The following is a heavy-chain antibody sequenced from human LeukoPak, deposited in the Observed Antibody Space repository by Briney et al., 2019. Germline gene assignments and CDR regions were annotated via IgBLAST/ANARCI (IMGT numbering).Heavy chain of an antibody. V-gene: IGHV7-4-1*02. Sequence: ASVKVSCKASGYTFTSYAMNWVRQAPGQGLEWMGWINTNTGNPTYAQGFTGRFVFSLDTSVSTAYLQMNSLRAEDTAVYYCAREPQIRFLEWAYDAFDIWGQGTMVTVSS. CDR3: AREPQIRFLEWAYDAFDI. J-gene: IGHJ3*02. CDR2: INTNTGNP. D-gene: IGHD3-3*01. CDR1: GYTFTSYA.